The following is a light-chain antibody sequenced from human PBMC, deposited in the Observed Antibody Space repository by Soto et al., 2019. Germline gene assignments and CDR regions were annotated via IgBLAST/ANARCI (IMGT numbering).Light chain of an antibody. CDR2: GNS. CDR1: SSNIGAGYD. J-gene: IGLJ1*01. CDR3: QSYDSSLSAFYV. Sequence: QSVLTQPASVSGVAVQRLTISCTGSSSNIGAGYDVHWYQQLPGTAPKLLIYGNSNRPSGVPDRFSGSKSGTSASLAITGLQAEDEADYYCQSYDSSLSAFYVFGTGTKATVL. V-gene: IGLV1-40*01.